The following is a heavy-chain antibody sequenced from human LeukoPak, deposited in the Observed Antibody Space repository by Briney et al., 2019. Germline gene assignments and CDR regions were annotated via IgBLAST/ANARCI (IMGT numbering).Heavy chain of an antibody. CDR3: ARVWQDYSGVDY. Sequence: SGGSLRLSCAASGFTFSAYHINWVRQAPGKGLEWISYISTTGTTIHYADSEKGRFAISRDNAKSSLYLQMNSLRDEDTAVYYCARVWQDYSGVDYWGQGTLVTVSS. CDR2: ISTTGTTI. D-gene: IGHD2-21*01. J-gene: IGHJ4*02. CDR1: GFTFSAYH. V-gene: IGHV3-48*02.